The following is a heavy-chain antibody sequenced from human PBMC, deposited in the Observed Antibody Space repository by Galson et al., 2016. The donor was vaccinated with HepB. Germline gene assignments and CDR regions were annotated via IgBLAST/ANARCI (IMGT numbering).Heavy chain of an antibody. CDR3: ARDQQGIPRDYFDY. J-gene: IGHJ4*02. Sequence: SLRLSCAASGFTFRSYWMHWLRQRPGKGLEWVSRIYTDGSTTTYADSVKGRFTISRDNAKNTLYLQMNSLRGEDTAMYYCARDQQGIPRDYFDYWGQGTLVTVS. V-gene: IGHV3-74*03. D-gene: IGHD2-21*01. CDR2: IYTDGSTT. CDR1: GFTFRSYW.